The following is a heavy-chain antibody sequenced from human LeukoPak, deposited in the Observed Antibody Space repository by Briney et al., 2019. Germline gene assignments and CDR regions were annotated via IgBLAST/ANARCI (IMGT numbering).Heavy chain of an antibody. CDR2: ISAYNGNT. Sequence: ASVKVSCKASGYTFTSYGISWVRQAPGQGLEWMGWISAYNGNTNYAQKLQGRVTMTTDTSTSTAYMELRSLRSDDTAVYYCARVSGTPAPFSYSSGWYYWGQGTLVTVSS. J-gene: IGHJ4*02. D-gene: IGHD6-19*01. CDR1: GYTFTSYG. V-gene: IGHV1-18*01. CDR3: ARVSGTPAPFSYSSGWYY.